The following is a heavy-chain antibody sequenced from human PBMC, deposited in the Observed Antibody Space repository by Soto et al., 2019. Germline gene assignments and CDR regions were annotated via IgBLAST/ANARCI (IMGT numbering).Heavy chain of an antibody. D-gene: IGHD1-26*01. CDR1: GGSISSGDFC. CDR3: AREVGATINWFDP. J-gene: IGHJ5*02. V-gene: IGHV4-30-4*01. CDR2: IYYSGST. Sequence: SETLSLTCTVSGGSISSGDFCWSWIRQPPGKGLEWIGYIYYSGSTYYNPSLTSRVTISVDTSKNQFSLKLSSVTAADTAVYYCAREVGATINWFDPWGQGTLVTVSS.